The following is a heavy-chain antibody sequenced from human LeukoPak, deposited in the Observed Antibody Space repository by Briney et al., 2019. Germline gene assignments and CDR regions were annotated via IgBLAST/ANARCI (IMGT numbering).Heavy chain of an antibody. CDR1: GGSISSSSYY. Sequence: SETLSLTCTVSGGSISSSSYYWGWIRQPPGKGLEWIGCIYYSGSTYYNPSLKSRVTISVDTSKNQFSLKLSSVTAADTAVYYCAPMGVPAATLLGIYNWFDPWGQGTLVTASS. CDR2: IYYSGST. CDR3: APMGVPAATLLGIYNWFDP. V-gene: IGHV4-39*01. J-gene: IGHJ5*02. D-gene: IGHD2-2*01.